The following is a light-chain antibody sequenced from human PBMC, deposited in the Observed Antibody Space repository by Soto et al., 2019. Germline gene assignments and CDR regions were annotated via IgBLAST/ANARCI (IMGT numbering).Light chain of an antibody. CDR1: RSAGEW. Sequence: DIQMTQSPPTLSASVGDRVTITCRASRSAGEWLAWYQQKPGKAPTLLIYEVSNLQSGVPSRFSGSGSETEFSLTIDSLQPDDFATYYCQQFNSHPYTFGPGTKVEIK. V-gene: IGKV1-5*03. CDR3: QQFNSHPYT. J-gene: IGKJ2*01. CDR2: EVS.